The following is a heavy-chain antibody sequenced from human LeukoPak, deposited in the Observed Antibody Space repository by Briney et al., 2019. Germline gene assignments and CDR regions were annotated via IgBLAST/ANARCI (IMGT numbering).Heavy chain of an antibody. CDR3: ARDAGLYCSSTSCYGIGGDY. D-gene: IGHD2-2*01. Sequence: ASVKVSCKASGYTFTSYGISWVRQAHGQGLEWMGWISAYNGNTNYAQKLQGRVTMTTDTSTSTAYMELRSLRSDDTAVYYCARDAGLYCSSTSCYGIGGDYWGQGTLVTVSS. V-gene: IGHV1-18*01. CDR1: GYTFTSYG. CDR2: ISAYNGNT. J-gene: IGHJ4*02.